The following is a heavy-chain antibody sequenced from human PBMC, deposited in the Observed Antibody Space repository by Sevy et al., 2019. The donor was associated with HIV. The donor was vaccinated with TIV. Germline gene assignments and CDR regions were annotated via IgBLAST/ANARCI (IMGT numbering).Heavy chain of an antibody. V-gene: IGHV3-30-3*01. Sequence: GGSLRLSCAASGFAFSNYYAMHWVRQAPGKGLEWVALISFDGGDEYYADSVKGRFTISRDNFKNTLYLQMNSLTTEDTAVYYCARPRANYVDHYFFYAMDVWGQGTTVTVSS. CDR2: ISFDGGDE. CDR1: GFAFSNYYA. CDR3: ARPRANYVDHYFFYAMDV. J-gene: IGHJ6*02. D-gene: IGHD4-17*01.